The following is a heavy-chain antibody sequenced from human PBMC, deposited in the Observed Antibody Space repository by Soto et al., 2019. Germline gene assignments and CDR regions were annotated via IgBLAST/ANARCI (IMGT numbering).Heavy chain of an antibody. D-gene: IGHD6-25*01. J-gene: IGHJ6*02. CDR1: GYTLTSYG. V-gene: IGHV1-18*01. CDR2: ISAYNGNT. Sequence: QVQLVQSGAEVKKPWASVKVSCKASGYTLTSYGISWVRQAPGQGLEWMGWISAYNGNTNYAQKLKGRVTMTTDTSTSTAYMGLRSLRSDDTAVYYCARDLEGSGGHYGMDVWGQGTTVTVSS. CDR3: ARDLEGSGGHYGMDV.